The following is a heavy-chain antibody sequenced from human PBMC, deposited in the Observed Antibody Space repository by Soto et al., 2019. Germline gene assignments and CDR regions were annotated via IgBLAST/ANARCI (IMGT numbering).Heavy chain of an antibody. CDR2: ISGSGDST. V-gene: IGHV3-23*01. CDR3: AKDYYYDSSGYLGN. CDR1: GFTFSSYA. J-gene: IGHJ4*02. D-gene: IGHD3-22*01. Sequence: QAGGSLRLSCAASGFTFSSYAMSWVRQAPGKGLEWVSGISGSGDSTYYADSVKGRFTISRDTSKNTLYLQMNSLRAEDTAVYYCAKDYYYDSSGYLGNWGQGTLVTVSS.